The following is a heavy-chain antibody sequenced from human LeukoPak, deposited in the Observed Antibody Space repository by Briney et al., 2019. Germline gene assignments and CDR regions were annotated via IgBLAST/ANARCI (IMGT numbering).Heavy chain of an antibody. V-gene: IGHV3-30*04. D-gene: IGHD6-13*01. CDR2: ISYDGSNK. CDR1: GFTFSSYA. CDR3: ARDRGSSSWYYFDY. J-gene: IGHJ4*02. Sequence: GGSLRLSCAASGFTFSSYAMHWVRQAPGKGLEWVAGISYDGSNKYYADSVKGRFTISRDNSKNTLYLQMNSLRAEDTAVYYCARDRGSSSWYYFDYWGQGTLVTVSS.